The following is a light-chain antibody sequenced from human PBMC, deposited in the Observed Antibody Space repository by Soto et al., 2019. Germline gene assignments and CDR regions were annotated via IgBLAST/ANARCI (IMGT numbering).Light chain of an antibody. Sequence: DIQMTQSPSTLAASVGDRVTITCRASQSLNNWLAWYQQKPGKAPKLLIYKASSLESGVPSRFSGSGSGTEFTLTISSLQPDHFATYYCQQFNSYVWTFGQGTRVEIK. V-gene: IGKV1-5*03. CDR3: QQFNSYVWT. J-gene: IGKJ1*01. CDR1: QSLNNW. CDR2: KAS.